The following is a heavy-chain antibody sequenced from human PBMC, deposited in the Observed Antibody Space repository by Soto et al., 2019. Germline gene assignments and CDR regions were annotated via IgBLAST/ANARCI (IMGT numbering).Heavy chain of an antibody. CDR2: IYYSGNT. D-gene: IGHD6-6*01. CDR3: ARGIYSTSSFFDS. CDR1: DDSINTADYY. V-gene: IGHV4-30-4*01. Sequence: SEPLSLTCTVSDDSINTADYYWKWIRQPPGKGLEWIGYIYYSGNTYYIPSLKSRVTISVDTSKNQISLKLNSVTAADTAVYYCARGIYSTSSFFDSWGQGTLVTVSS. J-gene: IGHJ4*02.